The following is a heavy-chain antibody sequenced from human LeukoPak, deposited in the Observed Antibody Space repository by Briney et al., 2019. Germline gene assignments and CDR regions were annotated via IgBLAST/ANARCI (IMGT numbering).Heavy chain of an antibody. CDR3: ARPTSSGWFDP. D-gene: IGHD6-19*01. V-gene: IGHV4-61*02. J-gene: IGHJ5*02. CDR1: GGSISSGSYY. CDR2: IYTSGST. Sequence: SQTLSLTCTVSGGSISSGSYYWSWIRQPAGKGLEWIGRIYTSGSTNYNPSLKSRVTISVDTSKNQFSLKLSSVIAADTAVYYCARPTSSGWFDPWGQGTLVTVSS.